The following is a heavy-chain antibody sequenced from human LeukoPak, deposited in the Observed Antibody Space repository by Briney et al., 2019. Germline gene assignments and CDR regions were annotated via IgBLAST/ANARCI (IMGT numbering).Heavy chain of an antibody. J-gene: IGHJ4*02. CDR3: ARIGYSSSSIDY. D-gene: IGHD6-13*01. CDR2: IKEDGSIK. Sequence: GVSLRLSCAASGFTFSWYWMSWVRQASGKGLEWVANIKEDGSIKYYVDSVKGRLTISRDNAKSSVYLQVNSLRAEDTALYYCARIGYSSSSIDYWGQGTLVTVSS. CDR1: GFTFSWYW. V-gene: IGHV3-7*01.